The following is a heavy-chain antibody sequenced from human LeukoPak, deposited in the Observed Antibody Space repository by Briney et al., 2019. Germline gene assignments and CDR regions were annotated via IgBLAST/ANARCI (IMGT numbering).Heavy chain of an antibody. D-gene: IGHD6-19*01. CDR2: ISWNSGSI. Sequence: PGGSLRLSYAASGFTFDDYAMHWVRQAPGKGLEWVSGISWNSGSIGYADSVKGRFTISRDNAKNSLYLQMNSLRAEDTALYYCAKGFSSSRLSSGLQYYFDYWGQGTLVTVSS. J-gene: IGHJ4*02. CDR3: AKGFSSSRLSSGLQYYFDY. CDR1: GFTFDDYA. V-gene: IGHV3-9*01.